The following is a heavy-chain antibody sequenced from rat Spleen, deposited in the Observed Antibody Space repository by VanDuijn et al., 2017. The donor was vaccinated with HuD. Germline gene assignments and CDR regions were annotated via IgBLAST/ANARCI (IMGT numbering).Heavy chain of an antibody. CDR2: INFDDSAT. CDR3: ARRADY. J-gene: IGHJ2*01. Sequence: EVQVVESGGGLVQPGRSMKLSCAASGFTFSNYDLAWVRRAPARGLEWVASINFDDSATYYRDSVKGRFTISRDNTKSTLYLQMDSLRSEDTATYYCARRADYWGQGVMVTVSS. CDR1: GFTFSNYD. V-gene: IGHV5-25*01.